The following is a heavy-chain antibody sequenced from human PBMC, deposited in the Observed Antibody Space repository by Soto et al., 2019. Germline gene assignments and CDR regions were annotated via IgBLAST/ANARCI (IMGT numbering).Heavy chain of an antibody. J-gene: IGHJ6*02. V-gene: IGHV3-23*01. CDR2: ISGSGGST. D-gene: IGHD3-3*01. CDR1: GFTFSSYA. Sequence: GGSLRLSCAASGFTFSSYAMSWVRQAPGKGLEWVSAISGSGGSTYYADSVKGRFTISRDNSKNTLYLQMNSLRAEDTAVYYCAKDIGGYYDFWSGYYTGWYYYYGMDVWGQGTTVTVSS. CDR3: AKDIGGYYDFWSGYYTGWYYYYGMDV.